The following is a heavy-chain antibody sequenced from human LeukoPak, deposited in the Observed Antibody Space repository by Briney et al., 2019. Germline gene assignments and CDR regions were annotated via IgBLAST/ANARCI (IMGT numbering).Heavy chain of an antibody. J-gene: IGHJ5*02. CDR1: GFTFSSYW. Sequence: GGSLRLSCAASGFTFSSYWMSWVRQAPGKGLEWVSSISSSSSYIYYADSVKGRFTISRDNAKNSLYLQMNSLRAEDTAVYYCARGIAALGFDPWGQGTLVTVSS. D-gene: IGHD6-6*01. V-gene: IGHV3-21*01. CDR2: ISSSSSYI. CDR3: ARGIAALGFDP.